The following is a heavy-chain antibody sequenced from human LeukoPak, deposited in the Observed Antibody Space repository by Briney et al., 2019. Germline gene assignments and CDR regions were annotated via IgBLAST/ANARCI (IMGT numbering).Heavy chain of an antibody. D-gene: IGHD3-10*01. Sequence: SETLSLTCAVYGGSFSAYYWSWIRQPPGKGLEWIGEINHSGSTNYNPSLKSRVTISVDTSKNQFSLKLSSVTAADTAVYYCARGRGSGSYYARLYYYYGMDVWGKGTTVTVSS. CDR2: INHSGST. CDR1: GGSFSAYY. CDR3: ARGRGSGSYYARLYYYYGMDV. V-gene: IGHV4-34*01. J-gene: IGHJ6*04.